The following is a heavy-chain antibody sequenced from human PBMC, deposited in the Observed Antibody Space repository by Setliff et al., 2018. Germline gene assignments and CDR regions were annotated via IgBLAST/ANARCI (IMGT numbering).Heavy chain of an antibody. CDR2: IYTNGGT. Sequence: SETLALTCSVSGASISSGNDFWNWIRQPAGKGLEWIGNIYTNGGTDYSPSLRSRVTISLGTSKNQFSLQLTSVTAADTAIYYCARSDDNFQYPDYWGQGTLVTVSS. D-gene: IGHD1-1*01. V-gene: IGHV4-61*09. CDR3: ARSDDNFQYPDY. J-gene: IGHJ4*01. CDR1: GASISSGNDF.